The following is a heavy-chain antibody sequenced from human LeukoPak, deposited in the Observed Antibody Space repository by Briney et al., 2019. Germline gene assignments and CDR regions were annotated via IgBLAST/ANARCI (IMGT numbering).Heavy chain of an antibody. CDR3: ARAQYYDSSTAGGMDV. J-gene: IGHJ6*02. CDR1: GFTFRNYW. V-gene: IGHV3-74*01. D-gene: IGHD3-9*01. Sequence: GGSLRLSCAVSGFTFRNYWMYWVRQAPGEALVWVSRISGDGSTTTYADTVKGRFTISRDNAKNTLYLQMNSLRTEDTAVYYCARAQYYDSSTAGGMDVWGQGTTVTVSS. CDR2: ISGDGSTT.